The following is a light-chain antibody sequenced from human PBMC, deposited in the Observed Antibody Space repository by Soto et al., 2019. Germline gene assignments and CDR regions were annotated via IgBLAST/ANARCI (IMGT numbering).Light chain of an antibody. CDR3: QQRSNWPPSST. CDR1: QSVSSN. Sequence: EIVLTQSPATLSLSPGDRATLSCRASQSVSSNLAWYQQKPGQAPRLLIYGASNRATDIPARFSGSGSGTDFTLTISSLEPEDFAVYYCQQRSNWPPSSTFGQGTKLEIK. V-gene: IGKV3-11*01. CDR2: GAS. J-gene: IGKJ2*01.